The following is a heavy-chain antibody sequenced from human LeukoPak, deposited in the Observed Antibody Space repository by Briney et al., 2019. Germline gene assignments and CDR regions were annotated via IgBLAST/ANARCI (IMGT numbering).Heavy chain of an antibody. D-gene: IGHD3-10*01. V-gene: IGHV4-34*01. CDR2: INHSGST. CDR1: GGSFSGYY. J-gene: IGHJ5*02. CDR3: ARAPVSPLITMVRERWFDP. Sequence: PSETLSLTCAVYGGSFSGYYWSWIRQPPGKGLEWIGEINHSGSTNYNPSLKSRVTISVDTSRNQFSLKLSSVTAADTAVYYCARAPVSPLITMVRERWFDPWGQGTLVTVSS.